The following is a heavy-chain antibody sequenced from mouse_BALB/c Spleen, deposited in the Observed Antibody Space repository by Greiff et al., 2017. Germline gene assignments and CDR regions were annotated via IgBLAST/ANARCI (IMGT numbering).Heavy chain of an antibody. CDR1: GFTFTDYY. J-gene: IGHJ3*01. CDR3: ARGYDGYY. D-gene: IGHD2-3*01. CDR2: IRNKANGYTT. Sequence: EVQRVESGGGLVQPGGSLRLSCATSGFTFTDYYMSWVRQPPGKALEWLGFIRNKANGYTTEYSASVKGRFTISRDNSQSILYLQMNTLRAEDSATYYCARGYDGYYWGQGTLVTVSA. V-gene: IGHV7-3*02.